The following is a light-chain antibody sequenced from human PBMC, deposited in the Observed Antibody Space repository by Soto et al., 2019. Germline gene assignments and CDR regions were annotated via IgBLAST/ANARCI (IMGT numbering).Light chain of an antibody. CDR2: GAS. CDR1: QRVTSTY. CDR3: QQYAYSPLT. J-gene: IGKJ4*01. Sequence: EVVLTQSPGTLSLSPGERATLSCRASQRVTSTYLAWYQQKPGQAPRLLIYGASNRATGIPDRFSGSGSGTDFTLTFSRLEPEDFAVYYCQQYAYSPLTFGGGTKVDIK. V-gene: IGKV3-20*01.